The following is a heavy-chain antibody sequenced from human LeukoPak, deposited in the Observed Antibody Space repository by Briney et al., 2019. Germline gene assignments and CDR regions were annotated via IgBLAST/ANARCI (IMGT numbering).Heavy chain of an antibody. Sequence: PSETLSLTCAVYGGSFSGYYWSWIRQPPGKGLEWIGEINHSGSTNYNPSLKSRVTISVDTSKNQFSLKLSSVTAADTAVYYCARGPTLIWLYFQHWGQGTLVTVSS. D-gene: IGHD3-22*01. CDR3: ARGPTLIWLYFQH. CDR2: INHSGST. CDR1: GGSFSGYY. V-gene: IGHV4-34*01. J-gene: IGHJ1*01.